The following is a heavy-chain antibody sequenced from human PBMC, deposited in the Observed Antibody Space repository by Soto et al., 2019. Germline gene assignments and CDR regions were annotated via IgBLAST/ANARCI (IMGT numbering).Heavy chain of an antibody. CDR2: IYYSGST. Sequence: PSETLSLTCTVSGGSISSGGYYWSWIRQHPGKGLEWIGYIYYSGSTYYNPSLKSRVTISVDTSKNQFSLKLSSVTAADTAVYYCARDRGGYCSGGSCSYFDYWGQGTLVTVSS. CDR3: ARDRGGYCSGGSCSYFDY. CDR1: GGSISSGGYY. V-gene: IGHV4-31*03. D-gene: IGHD2-15*01. J-gene: IGHJ4*02.